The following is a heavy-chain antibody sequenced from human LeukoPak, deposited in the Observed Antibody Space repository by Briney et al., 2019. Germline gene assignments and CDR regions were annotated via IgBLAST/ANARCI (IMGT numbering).Heavy chain of an antibody. J-gene: IGHJ3*02. Sequence: SVKVSCKASGGTFSSYTISWVRQAPGQGLEWMGRIIPILGIANYAQKFQGRVTMTEDTSTDTAYMELSSLRSEDTAVYYCATVGMTTDAFDIWGQGTMVTVSS. CDR1: GGTFSSYT. V-gene: IGHV1-69*02. CDR3: ATVGMTTDAFDI. D-gene: IGHD4-17*01. CDR2: IIPILGIA.